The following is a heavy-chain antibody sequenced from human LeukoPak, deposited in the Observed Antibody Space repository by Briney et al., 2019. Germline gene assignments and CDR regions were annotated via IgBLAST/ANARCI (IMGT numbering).Heavy chain of an antibody. D-gene: IGHD4-17*01. CDR3: AGTRRTTVTTYFDY. CDR2: IIPIFGTA. V-gene: IGHV1-69*05. CDR1: GGTFSSYA. J-gene: IGHJ4*02. Sequence: GASVKDSCKASGGTFSSYAISWVRQAPGQGLEWMGGIIPIFGTANYAQKFQGRVTITTDESTSTAYMELSSLRSEDTAVYYCAGTRRTTVTTYFDYWGQGTLVTVSS.